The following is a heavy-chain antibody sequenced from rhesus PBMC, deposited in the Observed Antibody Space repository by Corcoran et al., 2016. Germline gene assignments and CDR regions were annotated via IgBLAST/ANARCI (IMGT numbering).Heavy chain of an antibody. CDR3: ARDVDTVGTVIYDY. J-gene: IGHJ4*01. D-gene: IGHD5-30*01. V-gene: IGHV4-165*01. CDR1: GVSFPGYS. CDR2: ISGSSGST. Sequence: QVPLQASGPGLVQPSETLSLTCAVSGVSFPGYSWGCLRPPPGKGLEWIGYISGSSGSTDYNPSLKSRVTIATDTSKNQFSLKLSSVTAADTAVYYCARDVDTVGTVIYDYWGQGVLVTVSS.